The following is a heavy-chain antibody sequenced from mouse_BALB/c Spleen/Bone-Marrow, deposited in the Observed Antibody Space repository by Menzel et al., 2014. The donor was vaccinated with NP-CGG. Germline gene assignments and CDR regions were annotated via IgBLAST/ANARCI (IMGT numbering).Heavy chain of an antibody. CDR2: IDPANGNT. J-gene: IGHJ4*01. V-gene: IGHV14-3*02. CDR1: GFNIKDSY. Sequence: VQLQQSGAELVKPGASVKLSCTASGFNIKDSYMHWVKQRPEQGLEWIGRIDPANGNTKYDPKFQGKATITADTSSNTAYLQISSLSEEDTADYYGARGEYYAMDYWGQGTSVTVSS. CDR3: ARGEYYAMDY.